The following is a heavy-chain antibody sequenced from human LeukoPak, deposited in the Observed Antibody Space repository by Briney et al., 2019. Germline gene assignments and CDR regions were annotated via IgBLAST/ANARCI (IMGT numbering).Heavy chain of an antibody. Sequence: SVTVSCKASGGTFSSYAISWVRQAPGQGLEWMGRIIPILGIANYAQKFQGRVTITADKSTSTAYMELSSLRSEDTAVYYCAREPPHGDYATGAFDIWGQGTMVTVSS. CDR1: GGTFSSYA. CDR3: AREPPHGDYATGAFDI. CDR2: IIPILGIA. V-gene: IGHV1-69*04. D-gene: IGHD4-17*01. J-gene: IGHJ3*02.